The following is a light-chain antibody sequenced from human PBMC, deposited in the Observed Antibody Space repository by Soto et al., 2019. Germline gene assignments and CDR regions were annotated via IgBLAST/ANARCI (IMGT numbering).Light chain of an antibody. J-gene: IGKJ1*01. CDR2: AAS. CDR3: QQYNSYRWT. V-gene: IGKV1-5*01. CDR1: QSISSW. Sequence: DIQMTQSPSTLSASVGDRVTITCRASQSISSWWAWYQQKPGKAPKLLIYAASSLESGVPSRFSGSGSGTEFTLTISSLQPDDFATDYWQQYNSYRWTFGQGTKVEIK.